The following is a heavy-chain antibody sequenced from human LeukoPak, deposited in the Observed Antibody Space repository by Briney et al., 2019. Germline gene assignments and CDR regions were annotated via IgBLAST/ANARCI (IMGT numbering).Heavy chain of an antibody. Sequence: GASVKVSCKASGGTFSSYAISWVRQAPGQGLEWMGRIIPILGIANYAQKFQGRLTITADKSTSTAYMELSSLRSEDTAVYYCARVPSAEIKEEVSSGWDWGQGTLVTVSS. D-gene: IGHD6-19*01. CDR3: ARVPSAEIKEEVSSGWD. V-gene: IGHV1-69*04. CDR2: IIPILGIA. CDR1: GGTFSSYA. J-gene: IGHJ4*02.